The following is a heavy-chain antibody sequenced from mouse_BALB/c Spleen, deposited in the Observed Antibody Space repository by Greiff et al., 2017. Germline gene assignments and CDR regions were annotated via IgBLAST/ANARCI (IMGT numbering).Heavy chain of an antibody. J-gene: IGHJ1*01. V-gene: IGHV5-6-3*01. CDR3: ARDPLYGSYWYFDV. CDR2: INSNGGST. CDR1: GFTFSSYG. Sequence: EVQVVESGGGLVQPGGSLKLSCAASGFTFSSYGMSWVRQTPDKRLELVATINSNGGSTYYPDSVKGRFTISRDNAKNTLYLQMSSLKSEDTAMYYCARDPLYGSYWYFDVWGAGTTVTVSS. D-gene: IGHD1-1*01.